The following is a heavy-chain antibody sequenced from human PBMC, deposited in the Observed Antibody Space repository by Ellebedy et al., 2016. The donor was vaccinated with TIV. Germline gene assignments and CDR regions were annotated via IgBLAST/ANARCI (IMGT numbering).Heavy chain of an antibody. CDR1: GYSISSGFQ. CDR2: IYHTGTT. Sequence: MPSETLSLTCTVSGYSISSGFQWGWIRQPPGKGLEWSGNIYHTGTTYYNPSLKSRVTILVDTSKNQFSLKLRSVTAADTAVYYCARILYGGLDYWGQGTLVTVSS. V-gene: IGHV4-38-2*02. D-gene: IGHD4-23*01. CDR3: ARILYGGLDY. J-gene: IGHJ4*02.